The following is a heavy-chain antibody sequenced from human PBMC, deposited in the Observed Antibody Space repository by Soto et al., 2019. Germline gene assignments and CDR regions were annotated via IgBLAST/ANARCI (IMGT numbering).Heavy chain of an antibody. J-gene: IGHJ4*02. Sequence: PGGSLRLSCAASGFTVSSNYMSWVRQAPGKGLEWVSVIYSGGSTYYADSVKGRFTISRDNSKNTLYLQMNSLRAEDTAVYYCARDRYDSSGSIHYWGQGTLVTVSS. CDR2: IYSGGST. CDR3: ARDRYDSSGSIHY. CDR1: GFTVSSNY. V-gene: IGHV3-53*01. D-gene: IGHD3-22*01.